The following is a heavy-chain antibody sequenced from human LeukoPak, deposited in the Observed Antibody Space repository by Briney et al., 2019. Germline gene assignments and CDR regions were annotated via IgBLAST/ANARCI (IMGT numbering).Heavy chain of an antibody. J-gene: IGHJ6*02. CDR3: ARGRSPSISGVVIRKPYYYGMDV. CDR2: IIPIFGTA. V-gene: IGHV1-69*13. CDR1: GYTFTSYG. Sequence: SVKVSCKASGYTFTSYGVSWVRQAPGQGLECMGGIIPIFGTANYAQKFQGRVTITADESTSTAYMELSSLRSEDTAVYYCARGRSPSISGVVIRKPYYYGMDVWGQGTTVTVSS. D-gene: IGHD3-3*01.